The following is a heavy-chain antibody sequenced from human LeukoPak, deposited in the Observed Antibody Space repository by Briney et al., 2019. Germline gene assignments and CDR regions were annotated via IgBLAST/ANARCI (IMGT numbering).Heavy chain of an antibody. J-gene: IGHJ4*02. V-gene: IGHV4-39*01. D-gene: IGHD6-13*01. Sequence: SETLSLTCTVSGYSITTNTYYWGWIRQPPGKGLEWIGSVYYSGSTYYSPSLKSRVTTSVDTSKNQFSLKLSAVTAADTAVYYCARQGAAASGRAFDYWGQGTLVTVSS. CDR1: GYSITTNTYY. CDR2: VYYSGST. CDR3: ARQGAAASGRAFDY.